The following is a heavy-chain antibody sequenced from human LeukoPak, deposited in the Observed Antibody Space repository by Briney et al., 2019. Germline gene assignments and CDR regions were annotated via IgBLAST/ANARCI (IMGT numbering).Heavy chain of an antibody. CDR1: GFTFSSYS. CDR2: ISSSSSYI. Sequence: GGSLRLSCAASGFTFSSYSMNWVRQAPGKGLEWVSSISSSSSYIYYADSVKGRFTISRDNAKNSLYLQMNSLRAEDTAVYYCARXXXXTIXXVVKXXXXFQHWGQGTLVTVSS. D-gene: IGHD3-3*01. J-gene: IGHJ1*01. CDR3: ARXXXXTIXXVVKXXXXFQH. V-gene: IGHV3-21*01.